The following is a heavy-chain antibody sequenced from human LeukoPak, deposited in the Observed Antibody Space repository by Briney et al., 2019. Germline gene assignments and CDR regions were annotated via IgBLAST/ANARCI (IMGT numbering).Heavy chain of an antibody. CDR2: IYYSGST. CDR1: GGSISSGGYY. Sequence: SETLSLTCTVSGGSISSGGYYWSWIRQHPGKGLEWIGYIYYSGSTYYNPSLKSRVTISVDTSKNQFSLKLSSVTAADTAVYYCARESIAARPDYYYYCMDVWGKGTTVTVSS. D-gene: IGHD6-6*01. V-gene: IGHV4-31*03. CDR3: ARESIAARPDYYYYCMDV. J-gene: IGHJ6*03.